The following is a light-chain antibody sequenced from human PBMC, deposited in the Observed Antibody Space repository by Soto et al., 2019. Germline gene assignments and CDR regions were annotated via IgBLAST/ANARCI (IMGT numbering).Light chain of an antibody. CDR3: LQHSTYPLT. CDR2: AAS. CDR1: QGIRND. Sequence: DIQMTQFPSSLSASVGDRVTITCRASQGIRNDLGWYQQKPGKAPKRLIYAASSLQSGVPSRFSGSGSRTEFTLAISSLQPEYSATFYCLQHSTYPLTFGQGTKVEIK. J-gene: IGKJ1*01. V-gene: IGKV1-17*01.